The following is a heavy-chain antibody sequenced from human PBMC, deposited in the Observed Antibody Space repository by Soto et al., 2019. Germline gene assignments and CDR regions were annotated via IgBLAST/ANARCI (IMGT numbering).Heavy chain of an antibody. CDR1: GFAFGEYT. D-gene: IGHD2-2*01. Sequence: PGGSLRLSCETSGFAFGEYTMHWVRQAPGKGLEWVSLISWDGSSTYYTDSAKGRFTISRDISKNSLYLQMNGLTIEDTALYFCAKDYLGSSKVFDFCGQGTLVTVSS. J-gene: IGHJ3*01. CDR3: AKDYLGSSKVFDF. CDR2: ISWDGSST. V-gene: IGHV3-43*01.